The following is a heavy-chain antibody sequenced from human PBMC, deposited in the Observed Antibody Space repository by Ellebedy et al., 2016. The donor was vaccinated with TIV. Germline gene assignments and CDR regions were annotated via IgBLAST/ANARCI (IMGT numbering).Heavy chain of an antibody. Sequence: PGGSLRLSCAASGFTFSNAWMSWVRQTPGKGLEWVGRVKSKTDGGTTDYAAPVKCRFTFARDDSKNTLYLQMNSLKTEDTGVYYCTTGHGEYPVWGQGTLVTVSS. D-gene: IGHD4-17*01. CDR2: VKSKTDGGTT. J-gene: IGHJ4*02. CDR1: GFTFSNAW. CDR3: TTGHGEYPV. V-gene: IGHV3-15*01.